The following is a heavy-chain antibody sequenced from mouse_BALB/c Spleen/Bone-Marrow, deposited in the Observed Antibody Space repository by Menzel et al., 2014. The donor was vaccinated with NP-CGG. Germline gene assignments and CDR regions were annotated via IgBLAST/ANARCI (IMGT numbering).Heavy chain of an antibody. D-gene: IGHD1-1*01. CDR1: GFNIKDTY. J-gene: IGHJ4*01. CDR3: ARYYYGSSYAKDY. CDR2: IDPANGNT. V-gene: IGHV14-3*02. Sequence: VQLQQSGAELVKPGASVKLSCTASGFNIKDTYMHWVKQRPEQGLVWIGRIDPANGNTKYDPKLQGQATITADTSSNTAYLQLSSLTSEDTAVYDCARYYYGSSYAKDYWGQGTSGTVSS.